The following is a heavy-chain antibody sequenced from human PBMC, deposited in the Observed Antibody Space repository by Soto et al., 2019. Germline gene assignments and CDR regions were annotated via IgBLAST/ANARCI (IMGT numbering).Heavy chain of an antibody. D-gene: IGHD6-13*01. Sequence: GGSLRLSCAASGFTFSSYSMNWVRQAPGKGLERVSSISSSSSYIYYADSVKGRFTIARDNAKNSLYLQMNSLRAEDTAVYYCARERRSSSWEHFAYYYYGMDVWGKGTTVTVSS. CDR2: ISSSSSYI. CDR1: GFTFSSYS. CDR3: ARERRSSSWEHFAYYYYGMDV. J-gene: IGHJ6*04. V-gene: IGHV3-21*01.